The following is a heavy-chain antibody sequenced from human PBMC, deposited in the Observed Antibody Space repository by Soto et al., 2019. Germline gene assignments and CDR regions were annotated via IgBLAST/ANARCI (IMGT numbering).Heavy chain of an antibody. CDR3: AKGGSGGENYYHHGMDV. D-gene: IGHD3-22*01. Sequence: QVQLVESGGGVVQPGRSLRLSCAASGFTFSSYGIHWVRHAPGKGLEWVAVISYDGSNTYYVESVKGRFTISRDNSTNTLYLQINSLRAEDTAVYYCAKGGSGGENYYHHGMDVWCQVTTVTVSS. V-gene: IGHV3-30*18. CDR2: ISYDGSNT. CDR1: GFTFSSYG. J-gene: IGHJ6*02.